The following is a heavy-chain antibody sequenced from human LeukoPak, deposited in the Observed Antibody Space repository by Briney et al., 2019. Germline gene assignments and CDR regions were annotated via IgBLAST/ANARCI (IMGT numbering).Heavy chain of an antibody. D-gene: IGHD3-10*01. CDR1: GFTFDDYA. V-gene: IGHV3-9*01. CDR2: ISWNSGSI. J-gene: IGHJ4*02. Sequence: GGSLRLSCAASGFTFDDYAMHWVRQAPGKGLEWVSGISWNSGSIGYADSVKGRFTISRDNAKNSPYLQMNSLRAEDTALYYCAKDRSSSVRGALDYWGQGTLVTVSS. CDR3: AKDRSSSVRGALDY.